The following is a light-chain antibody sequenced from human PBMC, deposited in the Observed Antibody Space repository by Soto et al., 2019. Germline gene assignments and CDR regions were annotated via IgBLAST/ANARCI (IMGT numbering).Light chain of an antibody. Sequence: QSVLTQPASVSGSPGQSITISCTGTSSDVGLYDYVSWYQQHPGKARQLMIYAVSNRPSGVSNRFSASKSGNTASLFISGLQAEDEADYYCSSYTSDSSYVFGSGTKV. J-gene: IGLJ1*01. V-gene: IGLV2-14*01. CDR3: SSYTSDSSYV. CDR2: AVS. CDR1: SSDVGLYDY.